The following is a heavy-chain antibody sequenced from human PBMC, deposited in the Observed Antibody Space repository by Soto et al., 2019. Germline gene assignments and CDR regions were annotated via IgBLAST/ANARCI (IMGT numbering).Heavy chain of an antibody. D-gene: IGHD2-15*01. Sequence: PSETLSLTCTVSGGSISSRSYYWSWIRQPPGKGLEWIGYIHSSGSTNYNPSLKSRVTFSLDTSKNQFSLKLSSVTAADTAVYSCAKQRDGNSFRYFDYWGQGTLVTVSS. J-gene: IGHJ4*02. CDR3: AKQRDGNSFRYFDY. V-gene: IGHV4-61*01. CDR2: IHSSGST. CDR1: GGSISSRSYY.